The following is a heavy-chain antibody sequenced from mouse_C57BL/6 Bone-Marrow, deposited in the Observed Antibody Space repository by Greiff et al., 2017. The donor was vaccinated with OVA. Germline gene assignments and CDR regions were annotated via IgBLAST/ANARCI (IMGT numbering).Heavy chain of an antibody. CDR3: AGEGAYYSNYGRVWYFDV. Sequence: QVQLKESGPGLVAPSQSLSITCTVSGFSLTSYSISWVRQPPGKGLEWLGVIWTGGGTNYNSALKSRLSISKDNSKSQVFLKMNSLQTDNTARYYCAGEGAYYSNYGRVWYFDVWGTGTTVTVSS. CDR2: IWTGGGT. V-gene: IGHV2-9-1*01. J-gene: IGHJ1*03. CDR1: GFSLTSYS. D-gene: IGHD2-5*01.